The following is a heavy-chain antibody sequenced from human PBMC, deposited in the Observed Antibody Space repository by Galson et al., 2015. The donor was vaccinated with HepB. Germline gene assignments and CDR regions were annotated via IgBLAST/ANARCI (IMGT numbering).Heavy chain of an antibody. CDR2: THYRAKWYN. J-gene: IGHJ6*02. Sequence: CAISGDSVSSNSAAWYWIRQSPSRGLEWLGRTHYRAKWYNDYAVSVRGLITINPDTSKNQFSLHLSFVTPEDTAVYYCARVAGTIYYYGMDVWGQGTTVTVSS. CDR1: GDSVSSNSAA. V-gene: IGHV6-1*01. CDR3: ARVAGTIYYYGMDV. D-gene: IGHD2-15*01.